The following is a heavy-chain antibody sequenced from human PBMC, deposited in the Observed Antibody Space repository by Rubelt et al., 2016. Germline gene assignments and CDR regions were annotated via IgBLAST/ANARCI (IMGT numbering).Heavy chain of an antibody. J-gene: IGHJ5*02. CDR2: IYDSVSH. V-gene: IGHV4-39*01. D-gene: IGHD2-2*01. CDR1: GGSISSRGSY. Sequence: QLQLRESGPGVLKPSETLSLTCTVSGGSISSRGSYWGWIRQSPGKGLEWIGAIYDSVSHYYNPSLESRVSMSIDTSSDQVSLGRNSVTASDTDTYYCAVSGASCYAGMCWYDPWGQGTRVTVSS. CDR3: AVSGASCYAGMCWYDP.